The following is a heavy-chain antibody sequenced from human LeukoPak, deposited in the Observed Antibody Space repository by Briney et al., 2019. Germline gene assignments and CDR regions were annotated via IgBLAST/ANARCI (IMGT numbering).Heavy chain of an antibody. V-gene: IGHV1-8*01. J-gene: IGHJ3*02. Sequence: ASVKVSCKASGYTFTNYDINWLRQAPGQGLEWMGWMNPNSGNTGYAQKFQGRVTITRNTSISTAYMELSSLRSEDTAVYYCARQIVGGGAFDIWGQGTMVTVSS. CDR3: ARQIVGGGAFDI. D-gene: IGHD2/OR15-2a*01. CDR2: MNPNSGNT. CDR1: GYTFTNYD.